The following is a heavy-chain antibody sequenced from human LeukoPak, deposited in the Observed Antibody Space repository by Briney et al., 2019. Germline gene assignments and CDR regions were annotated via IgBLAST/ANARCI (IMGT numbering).Heavy chain of an antibody. D-gene: IGHD1-1*01. CDR2: IIPIFGTA. Sequence: SVKVSCKASGGTFSSYAISWVRQAPGQGLEWMGGIIPIFGTANYAQKFQGRVTITADESTSTAYMELSSLRSEDTAVYYCARELERRYYYYGMDVWGQGTTVTVSS. J-gene: IGHJ6*02. CDR3: ARELERRYYYYGMDV. CDR1: GGTFSSYA. V-gene: IGHV1-69*13.